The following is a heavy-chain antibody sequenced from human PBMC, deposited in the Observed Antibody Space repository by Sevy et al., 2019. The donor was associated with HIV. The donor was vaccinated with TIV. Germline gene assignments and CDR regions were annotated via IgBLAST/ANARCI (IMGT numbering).Heavy chain of an antibody. Sequence: GGSLRLSCAASGFTFSSYNMNWVRQAPGKGLEWVSYISSSTSTIYYADSVKGRFTISRDNARNSLYLQMNSLRDEDTAFYYCAWNSYYYDSSGYYFHYMDVWGKGTTVTVAS. V-gene: IGHV3-48*02. CDR1: GFTFSSYN. D-gene: IGHD3-22*01. CDR3: AWNSYYYDSSGYYFHYMDV. CDR2: ISSSTSTI. J-gene: IGHJ6*03.